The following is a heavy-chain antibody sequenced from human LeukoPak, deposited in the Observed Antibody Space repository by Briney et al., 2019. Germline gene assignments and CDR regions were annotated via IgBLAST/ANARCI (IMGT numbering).Heavy chain of an antibody. Sequence: GRSLRLSCAASGFTFSSYAMHWVRQAPGKGLEWVAVISYDGSNKYYADSVKGRFTISRDNSKNTLYLQMNSLRAEDTAVYYCASSSSSGLYYMDVWGKGTTVTVSS. CDR2: ISYDGSNK. CDR1: GFTFSSYA. CDR3: ASSSSSGLYYMDV. V-gene: IGHV3-30*04. J-gene: IGHJ6*03. D-gene: IGHD6-6*01.